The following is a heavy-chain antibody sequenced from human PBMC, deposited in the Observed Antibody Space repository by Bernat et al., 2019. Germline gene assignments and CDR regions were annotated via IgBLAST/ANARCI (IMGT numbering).Heavy chain of an antibody. V-gene: IGHV3-23*04. CDR1: GFTFSSYA. Sequence: EVQLVESGGGLVQPGGSLRLSCAASGFTFSSYAMNWVRQAPGKGLEWVSTISGSADSTYYADSVKGRFTISRDNSKNTLHLQMNSLRAEDTAVYYCAKGGLGYCSSTSCLYFFDYWGQGTLVTVSS. CDR2: ISGSADST. D-gene: IGHD2-2*01. J-gene: IGHJ4*02. CDR3: AKGGLGYCSSTSCLYFFDY.